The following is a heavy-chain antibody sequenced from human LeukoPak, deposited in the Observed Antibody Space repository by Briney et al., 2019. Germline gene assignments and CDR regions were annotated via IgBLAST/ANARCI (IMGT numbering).Heavy chain of an antibody. Sequence: GGSLRLSCAASGFTFSSYALSWVRQAPGKGLEWVSAISGSGGSTYYADSVKGRFTISRDNSKNTLYLQMNSLRAEDTAVYYCARRDYGDYQPYYYYGMDVWGQGTTVTVSS. D-gene: IGHD4-17*01. J-gene: IGHJ6*02. CDR1: GFTFSSYA. CDR2: ISGSGGST. CDR3: ARRDYGDYQPYYYYGMDV. V-gene: IGHV3-23*01.